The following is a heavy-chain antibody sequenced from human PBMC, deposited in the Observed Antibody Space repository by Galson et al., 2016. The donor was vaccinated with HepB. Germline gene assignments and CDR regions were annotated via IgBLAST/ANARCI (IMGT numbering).Heavy chain of an antibody. CDR2: ISSGGNDK. CDR1: RFTFSDYY. Sequence: SLRLSCAASRFTFSDYYMNWVRQAPGKGLEWVSSISSGGNDKYYADSVKGRFILSRDNAKNSLYLQMNSLRAEDTAVYYCARSELDAFDIWVQGTVVTVSS. J-gene: IGHJ3*02. CDR3: ARSELDAFDI. D-gene: IGHD1-7*01. V-gene: IGHV3-21*01.